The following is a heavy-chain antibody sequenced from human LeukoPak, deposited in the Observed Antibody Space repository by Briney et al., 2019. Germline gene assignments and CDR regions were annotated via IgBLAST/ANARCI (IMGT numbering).Heavy chain of an antibody. V-gene: IGHV3-23*01. Sequence: GGSLRLSCAASGFTFTSYAMSLVRQAPGKGLEWVSAVSGSGGRTYYTSSVQGRFTISRDNSKDTLYLEMNSLRAGDTAVYYCANQPGLYDNGWSTTYHFFGLDVWGQGTTVIVSS. CDR1: GFTFTSYA. CDR2: VSGSGGRT. D-gene: IGHD6-19*01. J-gene: IGHJ6*02. CDR3: ANQPGLYDNGWSTTYHFFGLDV.